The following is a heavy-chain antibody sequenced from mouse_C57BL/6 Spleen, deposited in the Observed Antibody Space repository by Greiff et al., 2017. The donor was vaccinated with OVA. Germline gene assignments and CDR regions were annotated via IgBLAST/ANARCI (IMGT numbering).Heavy chain of an antibody. D-gene: IGHD2-1*01. CDR3: TTYSWFAY. CDR1: GFNIKDDY. CDR2: IDPENGDT. Sequence: EVKVVESGAELVRPGASVKLSCTASGFNIKDDYMHWVKQRPEQGLEWIGWIDPENGDTEYASKFQGKATITADTSSNTAYLQLSSLTSEDTAVYYCTTYSWFAYWGQGTLVTVSA. V-gene: IGHV14-4*01. J-gene: IGHJ3*01.